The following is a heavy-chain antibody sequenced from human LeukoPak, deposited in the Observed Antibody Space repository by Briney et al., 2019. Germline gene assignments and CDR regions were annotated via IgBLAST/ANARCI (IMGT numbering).Heavy chain of an antibody. J-gene: IGHJ3*01. CDR2: ISYDGSNK. Sequence: PGRSLRLSCAASGFTFSSYAMHWVRQAPGKGLEWVAVISYDGSNKYYADSVKGRFTISRDNSKNTLYLQMNSLRAEDTAVYYCAKGYSSSFDWGQGTMVTVPS. CDR3: AKGYSSSFD. CDR1: GFTFSSYA. V-gene: IGHV3-30-3*01. D-gene: IGHD6-13*01.